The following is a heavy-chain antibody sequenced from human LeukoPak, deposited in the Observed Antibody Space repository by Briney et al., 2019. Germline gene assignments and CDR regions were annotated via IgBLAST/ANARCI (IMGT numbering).Heavy chain of an antibody. CDR3: ARGKGGSSPTFQH. J-gene: IGHJ1*01. CDR2: ITGGAENT. Sequence: PGESLRLSCAASGFTFSGHAMSWVRQAPGKGLKWLSTITGGAENTYYADSVKGRFTISRDNSKNTVYLQINSLRAEDTAVYYCARGKGGSSPTFQHWGQGTLVTVSS. CDR1: GFTFSGHA. V-gene: IGHV3-23*01. D-gene: IGHD6-13*01.